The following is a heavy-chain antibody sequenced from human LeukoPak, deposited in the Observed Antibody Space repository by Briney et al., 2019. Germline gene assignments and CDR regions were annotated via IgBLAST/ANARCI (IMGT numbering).Heavy chain of an antibody. CDR2: ISSSSYI. Sequence: GGSLRLSCAASGFTFSSYSMNWVRQAPGKGLEWVSSISSSSYIYYADSVKGRFTISRDNAKNSLYLQMNSLKAEDTAVYYCAKRGVVAGGQGTLVTVSS. CDR1: GFTFSSYS. CDR3: AKRGVVA. D-gene: IGHD3-16*01. V-gene: IGHV3-21*04. J-gene: IGHJ4*02.